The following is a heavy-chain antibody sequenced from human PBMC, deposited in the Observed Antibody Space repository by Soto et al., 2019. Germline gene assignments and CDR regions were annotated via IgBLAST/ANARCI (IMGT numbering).Heavy chain of an antibody. CDR2: INVGNGDI. CDR1: GYTFTAFA. CDR3: VIVGGSGWTLDF. Sequence: GASVKVSCKTSGYTFTAFAVHWVRQAPGQRLERMGWINVGNGDIKSSQNLQGRVTITRDTSASTVYMELSSLRSEDTAVYYCVIVGGSGWTLDFWGQGTLVTVSS. V-gene: IGHV1-3*01. J-gene: IGHJ4*02. D-gene: IGHD6-25*01.